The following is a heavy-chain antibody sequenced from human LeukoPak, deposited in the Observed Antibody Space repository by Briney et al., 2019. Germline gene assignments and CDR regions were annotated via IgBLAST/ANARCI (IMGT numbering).Heavy chain of an antibody. V-gene: IGHV3-30-3*01. Sequence: GGSLRLSCAASGFTFSSYAMHWVRQAPGKGLEWVAVISYDGSNKYYADSVKGRFTISRDNSKNTLYLQMNSLRAEDTAVYYCARDLNYWGQGTLVTVSS. CDR2: ISYDGSNK. J-gene: IGHJ4*02. CDR3: ARDLNY. CDR1: GFTFSSYA.